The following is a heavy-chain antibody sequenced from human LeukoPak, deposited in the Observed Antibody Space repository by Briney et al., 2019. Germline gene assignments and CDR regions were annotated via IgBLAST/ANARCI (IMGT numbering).Heavy chain of an antibody. J-gene: IGHJ5*02. V-gene: IGHV4-4*07. CDR3: ARDKTGTIGSNWFDP. Sequence: SETLSLTCTVSGGSISSYYWSWIRQPAGKGLEWIGRIYTSGSTNYNPSLKSRVTMSVDTSKNQFSLKLSSVTAADTTVYYCARDKTGTIGSNWFDPWGQGTLVTVSS. CDR1: GGSISSYY. D-gene: IGHD1-7*01. CDR2: IYTSGST.